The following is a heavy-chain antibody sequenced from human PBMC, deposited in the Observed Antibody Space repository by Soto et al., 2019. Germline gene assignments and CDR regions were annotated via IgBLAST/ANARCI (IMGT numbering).Heavy chain of an antibody. Sequence: QVQLVQAGAEVKKPGASVKVSCKASGYTFTSYGISWVRQAPGQGLEWMGWISAYNGNTNYAQKLEGRVTMTTDTTTSTAYMELRSLRSDDTAVYYCARGFEQGEHYYYYYGMDVWGQGTTVTVSS. CDR2: ISAYNGNT. D-gene: IGHD3-16*01. CDR3: ARGFEQGEHYYYYYGMDV. V-gene: IGHV1-18*04. CDR1: GYTFTSYG. J-gene: IGHJ6*02.